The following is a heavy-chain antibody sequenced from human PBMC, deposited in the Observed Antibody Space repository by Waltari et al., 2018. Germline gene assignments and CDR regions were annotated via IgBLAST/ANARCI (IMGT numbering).Heavy chain of an antibody. CDR3: AKDQYYNFWSPGSYFDY. Sequence: EVQLVESGGGLVKPGGSLRLSCAASGFTFSNAWMSWVRQAPGKGLEWVGRIKSKTDGGTTDYAAPVKGRFTISRDDSKNTLYLQMNSLRAEDTAVYYCAKDQYYNFWSPGSYFDYWGQGILVTVSS. CDR2: IKSKTDGGTT. CDR1: GFTFSNAW. J-gene: IGHJ4*02. V-gene: IGHV3-15*01. D-gene: IGHD3-3*01.